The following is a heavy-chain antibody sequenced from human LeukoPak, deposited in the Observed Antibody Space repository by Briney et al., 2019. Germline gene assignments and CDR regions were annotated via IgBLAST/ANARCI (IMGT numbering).Heavy chain of an antibody. Sequence: PGGSLRLSCAASGFTFSDYYMSWVRQAPGKGLEWVANIKQDGSDKYYVDFVKGRFTISRDNAKNSLYLQMNSLRAEDTAVYYCARSPPFWGQGTMVTVSS. CDR1: GFTFSDYY. J-gene: IGHJ3*01. V-gene: IGHV3-7*01. CDR2: IKQDGSDK. CDR3: ARSPPF.